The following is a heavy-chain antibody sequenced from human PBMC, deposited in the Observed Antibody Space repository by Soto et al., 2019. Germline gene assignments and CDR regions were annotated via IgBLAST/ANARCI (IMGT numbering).Heavy chain of an antibody. Sequence: SETLSLTCTVSGGSISSYYWSWIRQPPGKGLEWIGYIYYSGSTNYNPSLKSRVTISVGTSKNQFSLKLSSVTAADTAVYYCARELFGRSVWGEPWGQGTLVTVS. V-gene: IGHV4-59*01. CDR3: ARELFGRSVWGEP. J-gene: IGHJ5*02. CDR1: GGSISSYY. CDR2: IYYSGST. D-gene: IGHD3-16*01.